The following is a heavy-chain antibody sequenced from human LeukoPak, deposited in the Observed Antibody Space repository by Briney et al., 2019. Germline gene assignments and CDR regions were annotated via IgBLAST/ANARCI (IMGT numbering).Heavy chain of an antibody. V-gene: IGHV3-23*01. CDR3: ATKSGTYFDY. CDR2: ISGSGGST. D-gene: IGHD1-26*01. J-gene: IGHJ4*02. CDR1: GFTFSSYA. Sequence: GGSLRLSCAASGFTFSSYAMSWVRQAPGKGLEWVSAISGSGGSTYYANSVKGRFTISRDNSKNTLYLQMNSLRAEDTAAYYCATKSGTYFDYWGQGTLVTVSS.